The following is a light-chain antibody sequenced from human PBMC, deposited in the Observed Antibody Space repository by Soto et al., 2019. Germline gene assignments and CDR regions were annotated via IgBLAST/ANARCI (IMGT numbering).Light chain of an antibody. J-gene: IGKJ4*01. Sequence: EFVLTQSPGTLSLSPGERATLSCRASQTVRNNYLAWYQQKPGQAPRLLIYGASSRATGIPDRFSGSGSGTDFTLTISRLEPEDFAVYYCQQYGSSPFGGGTKVDIK. V-gene: IGKV3-20*01. CDR2: GAS. CDR1: QTVRNNY. CDR3: QQYGSSP.